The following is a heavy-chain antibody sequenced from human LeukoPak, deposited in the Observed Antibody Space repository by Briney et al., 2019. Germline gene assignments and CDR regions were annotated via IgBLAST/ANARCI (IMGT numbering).Heavy chain of an antibody. CDR3: ARDRSTIAAAGCFDF. D-gene: IGHD6-13*01. J-gene: IGHJ4*02. V-gene: IGHV1-18*01. CDR1: GYTFTSYG. CDR2: ISANNGNT. Sequence: GASVKVSCKASGYTFTSYGISWVRQAPGQGLEWMGWISANNGNTNYAQKLQGRVTMTTETSTSTAYMELRSLRSDDTAMYHCARDRSTIAAAGCFDFWGQGTLVTVSS.